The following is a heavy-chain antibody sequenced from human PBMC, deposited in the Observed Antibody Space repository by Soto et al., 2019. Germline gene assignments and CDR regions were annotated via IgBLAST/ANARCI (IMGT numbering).Heavy chain of an antibody. CDR1: GGSISSGGYY. J-gene: IGHJ4*02. Sequence: SETLSLTCTVSGGSISSGGYYWSWIRQHPGKGLEWIGYIYYSGSTYYNPSLKSRVTISVDTSKNQFSLKLSSVTAADTAVYYCASGTTMVRGVRRGPPYYLDYWGQGTLVTVSS. CDR2: IYYSGST. V-gene: IGHV4-31*03. CDR3: ASGTTMVRGVRRGPPYYLDY. D-gene: IGHD3-10*01.